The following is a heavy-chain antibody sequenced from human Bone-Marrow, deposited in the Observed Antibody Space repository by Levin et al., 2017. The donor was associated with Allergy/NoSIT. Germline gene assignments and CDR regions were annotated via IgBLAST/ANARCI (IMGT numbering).Heavy chain of an antibody. J-gene: IGHJ3*02. CDR3: ARGITVFGVVLAVNDAFDI. D-gene: IGHD3-3*01. Sequence: PSETLSLTCTVSGGSISSGVYFWSWIRQLPGKGLEWIGYVSYSGITFYNQSLKSRVTISGDTSKNLFSLNLSSVTAADTAVYYCARGITVFGVVLAVNDAFDIWGQGTIVTVS. V-gene: IGHV4-31*03. CDR2: VSYSGIT. CDR1: GGSISSGVYF.